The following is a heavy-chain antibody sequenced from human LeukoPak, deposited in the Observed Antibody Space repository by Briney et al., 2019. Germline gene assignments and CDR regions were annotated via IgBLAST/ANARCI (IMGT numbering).Heavy chain of an antibody. J-gene: IGHJ4*02. CDR2: IIPIFGTA. CDR1: GGTFSSYA. D-gene: IGHD5/OR15-5a*01. V-gene: IGHV1-69*13. CDR3: ARVPGRGVYPYFDY. Sequence: GASVKVSCKASGGTFSSYAISWVRQAPGQGLEWMGGIIPIFGTANYAQKFQGRVTITADESTSTAYVELSSLRSEDTAVYYCARVPGRGVYPYFDYWGQGTLVTVSS.